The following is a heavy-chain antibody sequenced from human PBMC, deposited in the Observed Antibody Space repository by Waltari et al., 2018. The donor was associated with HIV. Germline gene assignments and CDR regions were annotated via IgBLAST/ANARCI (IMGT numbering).Heavy chain of an antibody. CDR2: ISAYNGNT. J-gene: IGHJ4*02. CDR3: ARDSRYYDSSGYLDY. Sequence: QVQLVQSGAEVKKPGASVKVSCKASGYPFTSYGISWVRQAPGQGLEWMGWISAYNGNTNYAQKLQGRVTMTTDTSTSTAYMELRSLRSDDTAVYYCARDSRYYDSSGYLDYWGQGTLVTVSS. CDR1: GYPFTSYG. D-gene: IGHD3-22*01. V-gene: IGHV1-18*01.